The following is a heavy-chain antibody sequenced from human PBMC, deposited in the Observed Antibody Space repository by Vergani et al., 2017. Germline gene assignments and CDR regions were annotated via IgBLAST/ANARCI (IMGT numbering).Heavy chain of an antibody. CDR1: GYTFTDHY. Sequence: EVQLVQSGAEVKKPGATMKIFCKVSGYTFTDHYMHWVKQAPGKGLVWMGLVDPEDGETIYAEKFKGRVTIAADTSTDTAHLELSSLRSEDTAVYYCATPQTVTTGGMEVWGQGTTVIVSS. V-gene: IGHV1-69-2*01. CDR2: VDPEDGET. CDR3: ATPQTVTTGGMEV. D-gene: IGHD4-17*01. J-gene: IGHJ6*02.